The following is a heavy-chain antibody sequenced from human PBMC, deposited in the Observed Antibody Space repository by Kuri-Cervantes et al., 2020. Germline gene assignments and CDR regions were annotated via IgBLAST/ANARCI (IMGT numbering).Heavy chain of an antibody. Sequence: ESLKISCAVYGASFSGYYWSWIRQPPGKGLEWIGEINHSGITKHNPSLESRVTMSVDTSKNQLSLKLSSVTAADTAVYYCARYNWNDTLAFDIWGQGTMVTVSS. CDR3: ARYNWNDTLAFDI. CDR1: GASFSGYY. D-gene: IGHD1-20*01. V-gene: IGHV4-34*01. J-gene: IGHJ3*02. CDR2: INHSGIT.